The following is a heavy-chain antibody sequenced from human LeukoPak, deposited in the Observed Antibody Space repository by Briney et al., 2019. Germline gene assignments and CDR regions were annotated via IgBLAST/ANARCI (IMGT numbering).Heavy chain of an antibody. CDR2: INHSGST. V-gene: IGHV4-34*01. CDR3: ARGPRIAVAGRRSWFDP. Sequence: SETLSLTCAVYGGSFSGYYWNCIRQPPGKGLEWIGEINHSGSTNYNPSLKSRVSISVDTSKNQFSLKLNSVTAADTAVYYCARGPRIAVAGRRSWFDPWGQGTLVTVSS. J-gene: IGHJ5*02. D-gene: IGHD6-19*01. CDR1: GGSFSGYY.